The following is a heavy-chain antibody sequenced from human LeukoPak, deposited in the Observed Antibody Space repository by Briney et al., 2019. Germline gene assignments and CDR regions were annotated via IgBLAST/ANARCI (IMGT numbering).Heavy chain of an antibody. V-gene: IGHV4-59*01. CDR2: IFDNGNT. CDR1: GGSISSYY. Sequence: SETLSLTCTVSGGSISSYYWSWIRQPPGKGLEWIGYIFDNGNTNYNPSLKSRVTISIDTSKNQLSLRLTSVTAADTAVYYCARGAYYYDSRDSGQGTLVTVSS. J-gene: IGHJ4*02. D-gene: IGHD3-22*01. CDR3: ARGAYYYDSRD.